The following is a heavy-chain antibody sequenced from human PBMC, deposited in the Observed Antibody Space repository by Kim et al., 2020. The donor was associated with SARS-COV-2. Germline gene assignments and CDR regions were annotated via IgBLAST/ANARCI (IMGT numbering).Heavy chain of an antibody. Sequence: GGSLRLSCTTSGFTFTGHAMSWVRQAPGKGLEWVSSIDGSDGTTYYADSVRGRFTISRDDSKNTLYLQMSALRGDDTAAYYCMKGGWGWIWDHWGQGTLV. D-gene: IGHD2-21*01. CDR1: GFTFTGHA. CDR3: MKGGWGWIWDH. CDR2: IDGSDGTT. V-gene: IGHV3-23*01. J-gene: IGHJ4*02.